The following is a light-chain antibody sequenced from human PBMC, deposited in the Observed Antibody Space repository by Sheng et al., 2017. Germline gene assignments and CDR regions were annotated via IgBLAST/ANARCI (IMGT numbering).Light chain of an antibody. J-gene: IGKJ4*01. CDR2: AAS. Sequence: AIRMTQSTSSFSASTGDRVTITCRASQGISSYLAWYQQKPGKATKLLIYAASTLQSGVPSRFSGSGSGTDFTLTISCLQSEDFATYYCQQYYSYPPTFGRRD. CDR1: QGISSY. CDR3: QQYYSYPPT. V-gene: IGKV1-8*01.